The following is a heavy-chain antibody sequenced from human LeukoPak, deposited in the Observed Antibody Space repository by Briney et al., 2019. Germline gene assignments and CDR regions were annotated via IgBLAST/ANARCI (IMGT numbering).Heavy chain of an antibody. D-gene: IGHD2-21*02. CDR2: TKPDGSAE. V-gene: IGHV3-7*01. Sequence: SGGSLRLSCAASGFTFRNYWMGWVRQAPGKGLEWVANTKPDGSAEYYADSVRGRFTTSRDNANNLLYLQMNRLRAEDTAVYYCARDGDLNTNFDYWGQGTLVTVSS. CDR1: GFTFRNYW. CDR3: ARDGDLNTNFDY. J-gene: IGHJ4*02.